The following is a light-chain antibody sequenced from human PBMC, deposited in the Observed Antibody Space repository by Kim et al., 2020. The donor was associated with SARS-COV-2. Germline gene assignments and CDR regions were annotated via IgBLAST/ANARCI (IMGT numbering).Light chain of an antibody. J-gene: IGKJ1*01. Sequence: VSPGERATLSCRASQDIRNNLAWYQQKPGQPPSLLIYDASTRATGIPARFSGSGSGTEFSLTIDSLQSEDSAVYFCQQYNEWPPWTFGQGTELEI. CDR1: QDIRNN. V-gene: IGKV3D-15*01. CDR3: QQYNEWPPWT. CDR2: DAS.